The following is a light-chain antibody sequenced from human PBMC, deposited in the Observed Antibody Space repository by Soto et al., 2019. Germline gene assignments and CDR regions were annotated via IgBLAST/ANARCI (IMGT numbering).Light chain of an antibody. CDR2: GAS. V-gene: IGKV3-20*01. Sequence: EIVLTQSPGTLSLSPGERATLSCRASQSVNSNYLAWYQRKPGQAPRLLIYGASNRATDIPYRFSASGSGPDFTLTITRLEAEDLAVYYCQQYDSTPPTFGQGTKVEV. CDR1: QSVNSNY. J-gene: IGKJ1*01. CDR3: QQYDSTPPT.